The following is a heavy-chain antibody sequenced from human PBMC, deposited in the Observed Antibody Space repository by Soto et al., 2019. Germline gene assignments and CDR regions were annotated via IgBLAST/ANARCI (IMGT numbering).Heavy chain of an antibody. V-gene: IGHV3-21*01. CDR2: IRGVDNNK. J-gene: IGHJ6*02. D-gene: IGHD3-10*01. CDR3: ARDRVRGALPQYRMDV. CDR1: GFTFSSYS. Sequence: PGGSLRLSCAASGFTFSSYSMNWARQAPGKGLEWVSSIRGVDNNKYYAASVKGRFTISRDNAKNSLFLHLSGLTADDTAVYYCARDRVRGALPQYRMDVWGQGTTAPVYS.